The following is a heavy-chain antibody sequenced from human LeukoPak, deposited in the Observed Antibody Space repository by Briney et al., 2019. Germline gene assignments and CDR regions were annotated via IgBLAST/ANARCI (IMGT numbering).Heavy chain of an antibody. J-gene: IGHJ3*02. CDR2: VWYDGSNK. V-gene: IGHV3-33*06. D-gene: IGHD1-26*01. CDR3: TKDEARIVGTSSSFDI. Sequence: GGSLRLSCAASVFTFITYAMQWVRQAPGKGLDWVAAVWYDGSNKSYADSVKGRFTISRDNSRNTLYLQMNSLRAEDTALYYCTKDEARIVGTSSSFDIWGQGTMVTVSS. CDR1: VFTFITYA.